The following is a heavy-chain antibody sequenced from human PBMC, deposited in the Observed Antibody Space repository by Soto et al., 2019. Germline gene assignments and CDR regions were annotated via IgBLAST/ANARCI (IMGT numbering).Heavy chain of an antibody. CDR2: IKSQADGGTI. CDR3: TTGSIEGTKNNWFDP. CDR1: GFTFTSAW. V-gene: IGHV3-15*07. J-gene: IGHJ5*02. D-gene: IGHD1-26*01. Sequence: EVPLVESGGDLVKPGGSLRLSCAASGFTFTSAWMNWVRQAPGKGLEWVGRIKSQADGGTIDYAAPVKGRFTISRDDSKNTLYLQMNSLNTEDTAVYYCTTGSIEGTKNNWFDPWGQGTLVTVSS.